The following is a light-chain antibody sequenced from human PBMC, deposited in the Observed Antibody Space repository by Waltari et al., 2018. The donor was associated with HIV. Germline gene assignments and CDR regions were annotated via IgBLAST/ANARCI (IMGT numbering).Light chain of an antibody. V-gene: IGKV1-9*01. CDR1: QDITNY. Sequence: DIQLTQSPSFLSASVGDRVTITCRASQDITNYLVWYQQETGKAPRLLIYGASTLQSGVPSRFGGSGSGTDFTLTISSLQPEDFATYYCQQLNTFHFTFAGGTKVDLK. CDR3: QQLNTFHFT. J-gene: IGKJ4*01. CDR2: GAS.